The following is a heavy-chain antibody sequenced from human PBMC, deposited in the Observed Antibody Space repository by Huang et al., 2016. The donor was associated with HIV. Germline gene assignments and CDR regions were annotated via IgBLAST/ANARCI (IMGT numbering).Heavy chain of an antibody. Sequence: QVQLQQWGAGLLKPSETLSLTCAVSGGSFSGYYWSWIRQSPGKGLEWLGEINNSGSTNYNPSLKSRLTISVDTSKNQFSLKLSSVTAADTAVYYCARERMMSWLDDHDAFDIWGQGTMVTVSS. CDR3: ARERMMSWLDDHDAFDI. CDR2: INNSGST. D-gene: IGHD1-1*01. J-gene: IGHJ3*02. V-gene: IGHV4-34*01. CDR1: GGSFSGYY.